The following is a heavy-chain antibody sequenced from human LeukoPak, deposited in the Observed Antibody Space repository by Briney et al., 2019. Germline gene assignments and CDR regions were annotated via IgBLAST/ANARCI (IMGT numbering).Heavy chain of an antibody. CDR2: ISSSSSYI. J-gene: IGHJ4*02. D-gene: IGHD3-22*01. CDR3: ARDLRSSGYYAFDY. V-gene: IGHV3-21*01. CDR1: GFTFSSYW. Sequence: PGGSLRLSCAASGFTFSSYWMNWVRQAPGKGLEWVSFISSSSSYIYYADSVKGRFTISRDNAKNSLYLQMNSLRAEDTAVYYCARDLRSSGYYAFDYWGQGTLVTVSS.